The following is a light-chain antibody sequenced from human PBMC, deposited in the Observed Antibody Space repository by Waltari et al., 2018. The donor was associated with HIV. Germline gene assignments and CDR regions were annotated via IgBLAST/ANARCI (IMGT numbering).Light chain of an antibody. Sequence: QSVLTQPPSVSAAPGQKVTISCSGRPSNIGKNYVSWYQQLPGTAPKLLIYGNDKRPSGIPDRFSGSKSGTSATLDITGVQSGDGADYYCETWENSLSAGVFGGGTKLTVL. CDR3: ETWENSLSAGV. CDR1: PSNIGKNY. V-gene: IGLV1-51*01. J-gene: IGLJ3*02. CDR2: GND.